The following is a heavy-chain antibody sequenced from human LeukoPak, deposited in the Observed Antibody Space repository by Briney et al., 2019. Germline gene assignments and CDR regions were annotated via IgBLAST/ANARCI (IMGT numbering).Heavy chain of an antibody. V-gene: IGHV1-2*02. J-gene: IGHJ5*02. CDR1: GYTFTGDY. CDR3: ARVGVGYCSGGSCYRFDP. Sequence: ASVKVSCKASGYTFTGDYMHWVRQAPGQGLEWMGWINPNSGGTNYAQKFQGRVTMTRDTSISTAYMELSRLRSDDTAVYYCARVGVGYCSGGSCYRFDPWGQGTLVTVSS. CDR2: INPNSGGT. D-gene: IGHD2-15*01.